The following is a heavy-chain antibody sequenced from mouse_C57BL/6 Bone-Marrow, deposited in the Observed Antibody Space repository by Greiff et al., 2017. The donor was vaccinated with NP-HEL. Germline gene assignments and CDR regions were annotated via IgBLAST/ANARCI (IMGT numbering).Heavy chain of an antibody. CDR1: GYTFTSYW. J-gene: IGHJ2*01. V-gene: IGHV1-72*01. CDR2: IDPNSGGT. CDR3: ARRGYDYDVFDY. Sequence: QVQLKQPGAELVKPGASVKLSCKASGYTFTSYWMHWVKQRPGRGLEWIGRIDPNSGGTKYNEKFKSKATLTVDKPSSTAYMQLSSLTSEDSAVYYCARRGYDYDVFDYWGQGTTLTVSS. D-gene: IGHD2-4*01.